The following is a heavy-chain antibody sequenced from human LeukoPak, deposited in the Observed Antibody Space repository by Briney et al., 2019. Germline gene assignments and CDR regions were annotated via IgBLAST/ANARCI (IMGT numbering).Heavy chain of an antibody. CDR1: GFTFDDYA. Sequence: PGGSLRLSCAASGFTFDDYAMHWVRQAPGKGLEWVSGISWNSGSIGYADSVKGRFTISRDNAKNSLYLQMNSLRAEDTALYYCAKDKIGLEWGQGTLVTVSS. D-gene: IGHD1-1*01. CDR2: ISWNSGSI. CDR3: AKDKIGLE. J-gene: IGHJ4*02. V-gene: IGHV3-9*01.